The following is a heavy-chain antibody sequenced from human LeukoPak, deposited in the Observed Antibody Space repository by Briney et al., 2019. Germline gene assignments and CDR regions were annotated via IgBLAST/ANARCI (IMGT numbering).Heavy chain of an antibody. J-gene: IGHJ5*02. CDR3: GRVYWNDVNWFDP. Sequence: TLSLSCTVSGCTFSSGDFYWGWIPQPPGQGREWIVYIYYGGTTYYNPSLKRLTTTSEDSSKSQFSLKVSSVTAADTAVYYCGRVYWNDVNWFDPWGQGTLVTVSS. V-gene: IGHV4-30-4*01. D-gene: IGHD1-1*01. CDR2: IYYGGTT. CDR1: GCTFSSGDFY.